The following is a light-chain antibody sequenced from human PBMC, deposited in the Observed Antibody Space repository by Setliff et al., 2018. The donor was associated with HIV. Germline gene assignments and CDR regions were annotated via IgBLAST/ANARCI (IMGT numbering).Light chain of an antibody. J-gene: IGLJ1*01. Sequence: SALTQPRSVSGSPGQSVTISCTGTNSDVGGYNYVSWYQQHPGKAPKLMIYDVSKRPSGVPDRFSGSKSGNTASLTISGLQAEDEADYYCCSYAGSYTYVFGTGTRSPS. V-gene: IGLV2-11*01. CDR1: NSDVGGYNY. CDR3: CSYAGSYTYV. CDR2: DVS.